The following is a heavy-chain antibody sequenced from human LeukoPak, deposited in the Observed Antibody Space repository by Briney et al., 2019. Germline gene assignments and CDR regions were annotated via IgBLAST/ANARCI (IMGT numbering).Heavy chain of an antibody. CDR2: LSGSGAGT. V-gene: IGHV3-23*01. D-gene: IGHD3-3*01. J-gene: IGHJ4*02. CDR1: GFTFSDYA. CDR3: AKAELGVDTFFDY. Sequence: QPGGSLRLSCAASGFTFSDYALGWVRQAPGRGLEWVATLSGSGAGTYYSDSVQGRFTISRDNSKRTLFLQMNSLRAEDTAFYYCAKAELGVDTFFDYWGQGTLVTVSS.